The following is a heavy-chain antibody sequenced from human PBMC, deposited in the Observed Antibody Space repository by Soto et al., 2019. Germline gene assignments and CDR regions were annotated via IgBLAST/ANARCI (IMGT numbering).Heavy chain of an antibody. D-gene: IGHD5-12*01. Sequence: EVQLAESGGGLVKPGGSLRLSCAASGFTFSSYSMNWVRQAPGKGLEWVSSISSSSSYIYYADSVKGRFTISRDNAKNSLYLQMNSLRAEATAVYYCARDSSGYDQTPWFDPWGQGTLVTVSS. CDR3: ARDSSGYDQTPWFDP. J-gene: IGHJ5*02. CDR1: GFTFSSYS. V-gene: IGHV3-21*01. CDR2: ISSSSSYI.